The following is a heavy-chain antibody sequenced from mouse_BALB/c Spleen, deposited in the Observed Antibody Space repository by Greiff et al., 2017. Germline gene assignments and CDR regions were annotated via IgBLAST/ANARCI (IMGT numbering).Heavy chain of an antibody. D-gene: IGHD1-1*01. CDR1: GYTFTSYT. Sequence: QVQLQQSGAELARPGASVKMSCKASGYTFTSYTMHWVKQRPGQGLEWIGYINPSSGYTNYNQKFKDKATLTADKSSSTAYMQLSSLTSEDSAVYYCARGTTVVEDFDYWGQGTTLTVSS. CDR2: INPSSGYT. CDR3: ARGTTVVEDFDY. V-gene: IGHV1-4*01. J-gene: IGHJ2*01.